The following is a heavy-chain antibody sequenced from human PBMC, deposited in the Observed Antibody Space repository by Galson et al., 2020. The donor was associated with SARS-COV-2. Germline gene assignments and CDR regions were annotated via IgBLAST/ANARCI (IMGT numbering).Heavy chain of an antibody. CDR3: AKDQRGGSYSSVGAYFDY. J-gene: IGHJ4*02. CDR1: GFTFSSYA. CDR2: ISYDGSNK. Sequence: TGGSLRLSCAASGFTFSSYAMHWVRQAPGKGLEWVAVISYDGSNKYYADSVKGRFTISRDNSKNTLYLQMNSLRAEDTAVYYCAKDQRGGSYSSVGAYFDYWGQGTLVTVSS. D-gene: IGHD1-26*01. V-gene: IGHV3-30*18.